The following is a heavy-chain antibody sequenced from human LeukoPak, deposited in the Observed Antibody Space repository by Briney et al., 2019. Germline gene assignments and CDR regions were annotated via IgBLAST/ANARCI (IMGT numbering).Heavy chain of an antibody. Sequence: GASLQISCKGSGYIFTSYWIGWVRQLPGKGLEWMGIIYPGDSDTRYSPSFQGQVTISADKSRSYAYLQWRSLKASATALSSCARGQRGYCSSTSCQRGGYYYYYYMDVWGKGTTVTVSS. CDR2: IYPGDSDT. V-gene: IGHV5-51*01. CDR3: ARGQRGYCSSTSCQRGGYYYYYYMDV. CDR1: GYIFTSYW. J-gene: IGHJ6*03. D-gene: IGHD2-2*01.